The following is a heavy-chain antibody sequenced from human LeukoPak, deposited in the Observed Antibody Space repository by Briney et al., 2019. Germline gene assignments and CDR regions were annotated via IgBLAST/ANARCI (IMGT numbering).Heavy chain of an antibody. D-gene: IGHD1-26*01. CDR3: ARDGIDY. CDR2: IKPEGKEK. J-gene: IGHJ4*02. Sequence: GGSLRLSCAASGFTFSSYWMSWVRQAPGRGLEWVANIKPEGKEKFYVDSVKGRFTISRDNANNSVFLQMNSLTAEDTAVYYCARDGIDYWGQGTLVTVSS. CDR1: GFTFSSYW. V-gene: IGHV3-7*04.